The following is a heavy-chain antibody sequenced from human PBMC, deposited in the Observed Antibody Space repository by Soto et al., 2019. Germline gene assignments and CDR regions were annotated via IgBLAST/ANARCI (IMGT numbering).Heavy chain of an antibody. CDR2: ISAYNGNT. CDR3: ARDPPPPDY. V-gene: IGHV1-18*01. CDR1: GYTFASYA. J-gene: IGHJ4*02. Sequence: QVPLVQSGAEVKKPGASVKVSCKASGYTFASYAISWMRQAPGQGLEWMGWISAYNGNTNYAQNLQGRVTMTTDTSTRTDYMELRSLGSDDTAVYCCARDPPPPDYWGQGTLVTVSS.